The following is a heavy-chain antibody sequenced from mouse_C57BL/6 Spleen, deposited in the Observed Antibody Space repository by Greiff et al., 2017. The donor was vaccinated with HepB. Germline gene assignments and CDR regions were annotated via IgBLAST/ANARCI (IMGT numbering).Heavy chain of an antibody. CDR2: ISNGGGST. CDR1: GFTFSDYY. CDR3: ARNYDGYYLFAY. Sequence: EVQRVESGGGLVQPGGSLKLSCAASGFTFSDYYMYWVRQTPEKRLEWVAYISNGGGSTYYPDTVKGRFTISRDNAKNTLYLQMSRLKSEDTAMYYCARNYDGYYLFAYWGQGTLVTVSA. V-gene: IGHV5-12*01. D-gene: IGHD2-3*01. J-gene: IGHJ3*01.